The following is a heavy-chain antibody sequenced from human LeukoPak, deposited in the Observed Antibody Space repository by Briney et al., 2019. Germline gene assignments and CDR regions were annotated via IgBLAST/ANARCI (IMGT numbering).Heavy chain of an antibody. J-gene: IGHJ3*02. V-gene: IGHV4-4*07. CDR2: LYPRGST. CDR3: ARDVTLSTGAFDI. CDR1: VASISRQY. Sequence: SETLSLTCTVSVASISRQYWSWIRQPAGEGLEWVGRLYPRGSTFQNPSLKSRVIISVDKSKNQFSLNLSSVTAADTAVYFCARDVTLSTGAFDIWGQGTMVTVSS. D-gene: IGHD4-17*01.